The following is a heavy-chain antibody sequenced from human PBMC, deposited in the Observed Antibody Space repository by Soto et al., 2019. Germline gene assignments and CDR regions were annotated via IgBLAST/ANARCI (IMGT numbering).Heavy chain of an antibody. Sequence: PGGSLRLSCAASGFTFSSYGMHWVRQAPGKGLEWVAVISYDGSNKYYADSVKGRFTISRDNSKNTLYLQMSSLRAEDTAVSYCAKGGGSSRINYYYYGMDVWGQGTTVTVSS. CDR3: AKGGGSSRINYYYYGMDV. V-gene: IGHV3-30*18. CDR2: ISYDGSNK. D-gene: IGHD6-6*01. CDR1: GFTFSSYG. J-gene: IGHJ6*02.